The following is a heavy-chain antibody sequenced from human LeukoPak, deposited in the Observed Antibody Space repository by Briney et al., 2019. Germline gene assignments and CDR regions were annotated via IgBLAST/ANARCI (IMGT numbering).Heavy chain of an antibody. CDR2: IYYSGST. CDR1: GGSIGSYY. Sequence: PSETLSLTCTVSGGSIGSYYWSWIRQPPGKGLEWIGYIYYSGSTNYNPSLKSRVTISVDTSKNQFSLKLSSVTAADTAVYYCARGSSGWYPDYWGQGTLVTVSS. CDR3: ARGSSGWYPDY. V-gene: IGHV4-59*01. D-gene: IGHD6-19*01. J-gene: IGHJ4*02.